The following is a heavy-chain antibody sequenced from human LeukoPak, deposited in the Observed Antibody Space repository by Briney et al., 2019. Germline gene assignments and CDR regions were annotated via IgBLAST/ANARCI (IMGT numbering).Heavy chain of an antibody. Sequence: GVSLRLSCAASGFTFSSYSMNWVRQAPGKGLEWVSSISSSSSYIYYAYSVKGRFTISRDNAKNSLYLQLNSLRAEDTAVYYCAELGITMIGGVWGKGTTVTISS. CDR2: ISSSSSYI. CDR3: AELGITMIGGV. D-gene: IGHD3-10*02. J-gene: IGHJ6*04. V-gene: IGHV3-21*01. CDR1: GFTFSSYS.